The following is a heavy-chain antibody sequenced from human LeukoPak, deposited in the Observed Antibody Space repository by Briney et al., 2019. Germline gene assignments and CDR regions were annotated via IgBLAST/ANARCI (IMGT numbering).Heavy chain of an antibody. CDR3: ARDPRYYGDPNYFDY. CDR1: GYTFTDHY. V-gene: IGHV1-2*02. J-gene: IGHJ4*02. CDR2: INPNSGGT. D-gene: IGHD4-17*01. Sequence: ASVKVSYKASGYTFTDHYMHWLRQAPPQGRDGMGWINPNSGGTNYAQKFQGTVTMTRDTSISTAYMELSRLRSDDTAVYYCARDPRYYGDPNYFDYWGQGTLVTVSS.